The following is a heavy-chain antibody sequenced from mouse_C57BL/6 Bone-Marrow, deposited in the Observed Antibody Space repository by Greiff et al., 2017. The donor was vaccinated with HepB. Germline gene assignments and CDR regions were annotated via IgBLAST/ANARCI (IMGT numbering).Heavy chain of an antibody. Sequence: QVQLQQSGAELVRPGASVTLSCKASGYTFTDYEMHWVKQTPVHGLEWIGAIDPETGGTAYNQKFKGKAILTADKSSSTAYMELRSLTSEDSAVYYCTRRGNDLHFDYWGQGTTLTVSS. CDR2: IDPETGGT. J-gene: IGHJ2*01. V-gene: IGHV1-15*01. CDR3: TRRGNDLHFDY. D-gene: IGHD2-1*01. CDR1: GYTFTDYE.